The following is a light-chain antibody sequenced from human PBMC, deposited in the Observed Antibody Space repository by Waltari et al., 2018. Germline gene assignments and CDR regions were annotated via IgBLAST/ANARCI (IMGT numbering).Light chain of an antibody. Sequence: QSALSQPASVSGSPGQSLTITCTGASTDLASYNLVACYQHHPIRAPKLIIYEATKRPSGISHRFSGAKSGATASLRISGLQADDEADYYCCSYTGSSTSYGCGGGTKVTVL. J-gene: IGLJ1*01. V-gene: IGLV2-23*01. CDR1: STDLASYNL. CDR3: CSYTGSSTSYG. CDR2: EAT.